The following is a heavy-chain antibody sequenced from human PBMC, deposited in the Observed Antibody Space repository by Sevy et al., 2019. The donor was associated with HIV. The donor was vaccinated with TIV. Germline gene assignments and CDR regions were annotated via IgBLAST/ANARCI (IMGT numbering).Heavy chain of an antibody. CDR2: INPNTGVT. Sequence: ASVKVSCKASGYTFAVYYLHWVRQAPGQGLEWMGRINPNTGVTNYAQKFQSRVTMTRDTSITTAYMELNRLGSDDTAVYYCAVLATISSFDYWGQGSLVTISS. J-gene: IGHJ4*02. D-gene: IGHD5-12*01. CDR3: AVLATISSFDY. CDR1: GYTFAVYY. V-gene: IGHV1-2*06.